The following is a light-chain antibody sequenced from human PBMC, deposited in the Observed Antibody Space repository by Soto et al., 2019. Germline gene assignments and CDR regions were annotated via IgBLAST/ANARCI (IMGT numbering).Light chain of an antibody. CDR1: QDIASW. J-gene: IGKJ1*01. V-gene: IGKV1-5*01. Sequence: IQMTQSASTVSGSVGERVTITCRASQDIASWLACYQQTPGNAPKLLIYDASSLLSGLPSSFSGSASGTDFTLSISSLQPDDFATYYCQQYNSNWTFGQGTKVEIK. CDR2: DAS. CDR3: QQYNSNWT.